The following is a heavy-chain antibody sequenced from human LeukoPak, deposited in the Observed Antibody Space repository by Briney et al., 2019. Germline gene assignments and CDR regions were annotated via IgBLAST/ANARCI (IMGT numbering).Heavy chain of an antibody. CDR1: GGSFSGYY. Sequence: PSETLSLTCSVYGGSFSGYYWSWIRQPPGKGLEWIGEINHSGSTNYNPSLKSRVTISVDTSKNQFSLELSSVTAADTAVYYCARRRLTMVRGVIWFDPWGQGTLVTVSS. V-gene: IGHV4-34*01. J-gene: IGHJ5*02. CDR3: ARRRLTMVRGVIWFDP. D-gene: IGHD3-10*01. CDR2: INHSGST.